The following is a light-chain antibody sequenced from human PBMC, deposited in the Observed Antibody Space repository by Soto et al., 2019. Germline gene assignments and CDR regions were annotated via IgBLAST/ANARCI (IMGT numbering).Light chain of an antibody. J-gene: IGKJ1*01. CDR3: HQYGTPPRT. Sequence: EIVLSQSPDTLSLSPGERATLSCRASQRVTNSYLAWYQQTPGQPTSLLIFGASSRATGIPDSFSGSGSGTYFTLTISRLEAEDFALYFCHQYGTPPRTFGPGTKVEF. V-gene: IGKV3-20*01. CDR2: GAS. CDR1: QRVTNSY.